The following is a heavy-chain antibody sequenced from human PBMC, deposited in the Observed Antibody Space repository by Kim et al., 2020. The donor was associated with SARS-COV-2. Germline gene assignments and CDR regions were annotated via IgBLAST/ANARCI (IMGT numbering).Heavy chain of an antibody. CDR3: ARHRPIDGYNFLAYTLERGLGAFDS. V-gene: IGHV4-39*01. Sequence: SETLSLTCTVSGGSISSSSYYWGWIRQPPGKGLEWIGSIYYSGSTYYNPSLKSRVTISVDTSKNQFSLKLSSVTAADTAVYYCARHRPIDGYNFLAYTLERGLGAFDSWGQGTMVTVSS. J-gene: IGHJ3*02. CDR2: IYYSGST. CDR1: GGSISSSSYY. D-gene: IGHD5-12*01.